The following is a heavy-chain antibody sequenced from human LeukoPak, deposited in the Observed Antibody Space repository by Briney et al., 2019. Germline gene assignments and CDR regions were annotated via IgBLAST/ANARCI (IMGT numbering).Heavy chain of an antibody. CDR1: GFTFSSYG. D-gene: IGHD6-13*01. CDR2: IWYDGSNE. Sequence: AGGSLRLSCAASGFTFSSYGMHWVRQAPGKGLEWVAVIWYDGSNEYYADSVKGRFTISRDTSKSTLYLQMNSLRAEDTAVYYCARGALQLVPRTGFDPWGQGTLVTASS. J-gene: IGHJ5*02. V-gene: IGHV3-33*01. CDR3: ARGALQLVPRTGFDP.